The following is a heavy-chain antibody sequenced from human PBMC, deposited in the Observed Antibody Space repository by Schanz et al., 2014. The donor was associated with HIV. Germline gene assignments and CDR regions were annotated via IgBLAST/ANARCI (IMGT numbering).Heavy chain of an antibody. CDR3: ARGRRGAVAGSSDY. CDR1: GFTFSTSS. D-gene: IGHD6-19*01. J-gene: IGHJ4*02. V-gene: IGHV3-21*02. CDR2: ISSTSAHI. Sequence: EVQLVESGGGLVKPGGSLRLSCAASGFTFSTSSLNWVRQAPGKGLEWVSFISSTSAHIYYADSVKGRFTISRDNAKNSLYLQMNSLRAEDTAVYYCARGRRGAVAGSSDYWGQGTLVTVSS.